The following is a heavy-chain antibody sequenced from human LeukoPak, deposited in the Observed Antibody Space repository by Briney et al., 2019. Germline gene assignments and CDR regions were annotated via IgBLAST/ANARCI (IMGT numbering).Heavy chain of an antibody. CDR1: VFTFIVSC. CDR3: ARMPAIRLNFDY. D-gene: IGHD2-21*02. CDR2: IKQDGGEK. J-gene: IGHJ4*02. Sequence: PGGSLRLSCAASVFTFIVSCISCVRQAPGKGLEWVANIKQDGGEKYYVDSVKGRFTISRDNAKNSLYLQMNRMRAEDTAVLYGARMPAIRLNFDYWGQGTLVTVSS. V-gene: IGHV3-7*01.